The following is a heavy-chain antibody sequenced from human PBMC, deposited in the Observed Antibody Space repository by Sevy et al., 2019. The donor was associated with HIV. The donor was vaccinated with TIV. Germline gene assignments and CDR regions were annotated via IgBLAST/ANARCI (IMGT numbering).Heavy chain of an antibody. D-gene: IGHD3-22*01. V-gene: IGHV3-30*04. Sequence: GGSLRLSCAASGFTFSSYAMHWVRQAPGKGLEWVAVISYDGSNKYYADSVKGRFTISRDNSKNTQYLQMNSLRAEDTAVYYCARDRDFYVSSGYYSYYYYYGMDVWGQGTTVTVSS. CDR1: GFTFSSYA. CDR3: ARDRDFYVSSGYYSYYYYYGMDV. CDR2: ISYDGSNK. J-gene: IGHJ6*02.